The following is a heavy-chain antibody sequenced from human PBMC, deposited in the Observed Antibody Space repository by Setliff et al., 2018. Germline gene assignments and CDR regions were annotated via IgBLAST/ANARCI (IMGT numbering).Heavy chain of an antibody. CDR1: GDYISSQY. Sequence: SETLSLTCTVSGDYISSQYWSWIRQPPGKGLEWIGYISTSGSTNYNPSLKSRVTISVDTSKNQFTLKLSPVTAADTAVYYWARLGRGYSWYYFDYWGQGTLVTVS. V-gene: IGHV4-4*08. J-gene: IGHJ4*02. D-gene: IGHD5-18*01. CDR3: ARLGRGYSWYYFDY. CDR2: ISTSGST.